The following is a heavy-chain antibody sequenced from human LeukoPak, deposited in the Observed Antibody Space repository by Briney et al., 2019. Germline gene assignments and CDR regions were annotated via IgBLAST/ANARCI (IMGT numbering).Heavy chain of an antibody. J-gene: IGHJ6*03. Sequence: GGSLRLSCAASGFTFSSYSMNWVRQAPGKGLEWVSYISSSSSTIYYADSVKGRFTISRDNAKNSLYLQMNSLRAEDTAVYYCARAQTRQLLWFGVRAIDYYYYYMDVWGKGTTVTVSS. V-gene: IGHV3-48*04. CDR3: ARAQTRQLLWFGVRAIDYYYYYMDV. CDR2: ISSSSSTI. CDR1: GFTFSSYS. D-gene: IGHD3-10*01.